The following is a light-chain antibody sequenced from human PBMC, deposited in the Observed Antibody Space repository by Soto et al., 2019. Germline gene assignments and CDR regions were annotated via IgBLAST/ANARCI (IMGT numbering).Light chain of an antibody. V-gene: IGLV2-23*01. Sequence: QSVLTQPASVSGSPGQSITISCIGTSSDVGGYKLVSWYQQYPGKAPKLIIYEDTKRPSGVSNRFSGSKSGNTASLTISGLQAEDEADYHCCSYADTFWVFGGGTEVTVL. CDR2: EDT. CDR3: CSYADTFWV. J-gene: IGLJ3*02. CDR1: SSDVGGYKL.